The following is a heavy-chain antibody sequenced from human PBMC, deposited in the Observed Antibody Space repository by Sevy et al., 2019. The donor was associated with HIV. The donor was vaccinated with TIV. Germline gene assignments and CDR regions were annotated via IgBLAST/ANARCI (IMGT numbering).Heavy chain of an antibody. J-gene: IGHJ5*02. Sequence: SETLSLTCAVSGGSISSSNWWSWVRQPPGKGLEWVGEIYHSGSTNYNASIKSRVTISVDKSKNQFSLKLSSVTAADTAVYYCARGGYCSSASCEGWFDPWGQGTLVTVSS. V-gene: IGHV4-4*02. CDR2: IYHSGST. D-gene: IGHD2-2*01. CDR3: ARGGYCSSASCEGWFDP. CDR1: GGSISSSNW.